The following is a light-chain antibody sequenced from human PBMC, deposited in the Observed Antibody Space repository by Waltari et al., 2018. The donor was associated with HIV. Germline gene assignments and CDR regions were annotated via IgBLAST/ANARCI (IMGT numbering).Light chain of an antibody. CDR2: LGS. J-gene: IGKJ3*01. Sequence: DIVRTQSPLSLPVTPGEPASIACRSSQGLLNSNGYNYLAWYVQKPRQYPQLLIYLGSDRASGVPDRFRVSGSGTEFTLKISRVEAEDVGVYYCMQALQTPFTFGPGTKLDIK. CDR1: QGLLNSNGYNY. V-gene: IGKV2-28*01. CDR3: MQALQTPFT.